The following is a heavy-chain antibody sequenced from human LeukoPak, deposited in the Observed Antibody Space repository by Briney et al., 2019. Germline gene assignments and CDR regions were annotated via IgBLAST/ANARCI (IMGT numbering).Heavy chain of an antibody. V-gene: IGHV3-9*03. Sequence: GRSLRLSCAASGFTFGDYSMNWVRQAPGKGLEWVSAISCNSGSIGYADSVKGRFTISRDNAKKSLYLEMNSLRAEDMALYYGARVSHGKYFDYWGQGTLVTVSS. CDR3: ARVSHGKYFDY. CDR1: GFTFGDYS. J-gene: IGHJ4*02. CDR2: ISCNSGSI.